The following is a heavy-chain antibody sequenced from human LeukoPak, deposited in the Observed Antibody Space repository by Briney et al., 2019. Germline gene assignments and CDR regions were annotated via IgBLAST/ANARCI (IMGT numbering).Heavy chain of an antibody. D-gene: IGHD6-19*01. J-gene: IGHJ4*02. CDR3: ARSSRKGIAVAGTLFDY. CDR2: IYTSGST. CDR1: GGSISSYY. Sequence: SETLSLTCTVSGGSISSYYWSWIRQPAGKGLEWIGRIYTSGSTNYNPSLKSRVTISVDKSKNQFSLKLSPVTAADTAVYYCARSSRKGIAVAGTLFDYWGQGTLVTVSS. V-gene: IGHV4-4*07.